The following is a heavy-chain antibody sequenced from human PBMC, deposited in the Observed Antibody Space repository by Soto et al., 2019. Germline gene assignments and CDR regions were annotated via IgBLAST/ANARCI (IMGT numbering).Heavy chain of an antibody. Sequence: EVQLSESGGGLVQPGGSLRLSCAASRFTFSSYAMNWVSQAPGKGLEWVSGISGSGGNTYYADSAKGRFTISRDNSKNTLFLQMNSLRAEDTAVYYCAKEGGSYSFYFVHWGQGTLVTVSS. D-gene: IGHD1-26*01. CDR3: AKEGGSYSFYFVH. CDR1: RFTFSSYA. CDR2: ISGSGGNT. V-gene: IGHV3-23*01. J-gene: IGHJ4*02.